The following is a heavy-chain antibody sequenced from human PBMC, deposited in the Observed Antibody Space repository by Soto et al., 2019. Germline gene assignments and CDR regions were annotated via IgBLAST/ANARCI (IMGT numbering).Heavy chain of an antibody. CDR2: INHSGST. D-gene: IGHD6-19*01. V-gene: IGHV4-34*01. CDR3: ASDSSRGGY. Sequence: QVQLQQWGAGLLKPSETLSLTCPVYGGSFRGYYWGWIGRPPGKGLEWIGEINHSGSTNYNPSLKSRVTISVDTSKNQFSLKLSSVTAADTAVYYCASDSSRGGYWGQGTLVTVSS. CDR1: GGSFRGYY. J-gene: IGHJ4*02.